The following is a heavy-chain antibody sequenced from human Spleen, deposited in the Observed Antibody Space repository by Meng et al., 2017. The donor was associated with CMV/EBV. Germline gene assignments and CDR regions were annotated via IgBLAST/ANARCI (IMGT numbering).Heavy chain of an antibody. V-gene: IGHV4-59*01. CDR2: IYYGGST. Sequence: SETLSLTFSVSGGSISSYYWYWIRQPPGKGLEWIGDIYYGGSTNYNPSLKSRVTMSVDTSKNQFSLKLSSVTAADTAVYYCARSGAYAGMRGLDPWGQGTLVTVSS. CDR3: ARSGAYAGMRGLDP. J-gene: IGHJ5*02. CDR1: GGSISSYY. D-gene: IGHD2-21*01.